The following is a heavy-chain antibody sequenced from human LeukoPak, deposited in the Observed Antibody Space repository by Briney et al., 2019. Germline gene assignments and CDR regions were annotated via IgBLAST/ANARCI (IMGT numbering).Heavy chain of an antibody. Sequence: GGSLRLSCAASGFSFSNYGMHWVRQAPGKGLEWVALIWFDGSNKNYADSVKGRFTISRDNSKNTLYLQMNSLRAEDTAVHYCARDSYYDSSDDYPFDYWGQGTLVTVSS. J-gene: IGHJ4*02. CDR1: GFSFSNYG. V-gene: IGHV3-33*01. CDR3: ARDSYYDSSDDYPFDY. CDR2: IWFDGSNK. D-gene: IGHD3-22*01.